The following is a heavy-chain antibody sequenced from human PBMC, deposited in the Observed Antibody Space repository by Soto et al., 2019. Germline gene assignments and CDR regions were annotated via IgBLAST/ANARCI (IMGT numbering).Heavy chain of an antibody. CDR1: GYTFTSYD. CDR2: MNPNSGNT. J-gene: IGHJ4*02. D-gene: IGHD4-17*01. Sequence: GASVKVSCKASGYTFTSYDINWVRQATGQGLEWMGCMNPNSGNTGYAQKFQGRVTMTRNTSISTAYMELSSLRSEDTAVYYCARAGTKHFIQFDYWGQGTLVTVSS. CDR3: ARAGTKHFIQFDY. V-gene: IGHV1-8*01.